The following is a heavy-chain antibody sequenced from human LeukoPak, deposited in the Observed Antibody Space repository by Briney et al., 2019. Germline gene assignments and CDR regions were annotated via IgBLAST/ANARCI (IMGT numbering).Heavy chain of an antibody. CDR2: IYSGGGT. V-gene: IGHV3-66*01. J-gene: IGHJ4*02. CDR1: GFTVITNY. CDR3: TYGGNFDY. Sequence: GGSLRLSCAASGFTVITNYMSWVRQAPGKGLEWVSVIYSGGGTYYADSVRGRFTISRDNSKNTLSLQMNSLRAEDTALYYCTYGGNFDYWGQGTLVTVSS. D-gene: IGHD4-17*01.